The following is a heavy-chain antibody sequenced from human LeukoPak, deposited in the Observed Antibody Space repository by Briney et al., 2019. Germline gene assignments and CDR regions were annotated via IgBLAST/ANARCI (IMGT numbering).Heavy chain of an antibody. CDR1: GGSFSGYY. V-gene: IGHV4-34*01. Sequence: SETLSLTCAVYGGSFSGYYWSWIRQPPGKGLEWIGEINHSGSTNYNPSLKSRVTISVDTSKNQFSLKLSSVTAADTAVYYCARATYYDFWSGYFRQGGDWFDPWGQGTLVTVSS. J-gene: IGHJ5*02. CDR2: INHSGST. D-gene: IGHD3-3*01. CDR3: ARATYYDFWSGYFRQGGDWFDP.